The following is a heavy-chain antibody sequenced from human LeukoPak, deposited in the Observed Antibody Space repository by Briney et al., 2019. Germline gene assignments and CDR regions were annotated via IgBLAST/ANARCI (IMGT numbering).Heavy chain of an antibody. Sequence: ASMKVSCKASDYTFPTYGISWVRQAPGQGLEWMGWINAYNGDTNYAQRFQGRVTMTTDTSTSTANMELRSLRSDDTAVYYCAGGGLWFGELPFDPWGQGTLVTVSS. D-gene: IGHD3-10*01. J-gene: IGHJ5*02. V-gene: IGHV1-18*01. CDR3: AGGGLWFGELPFDP. CDR1: DYTFPTYG. CDR2: INAYNGDT.